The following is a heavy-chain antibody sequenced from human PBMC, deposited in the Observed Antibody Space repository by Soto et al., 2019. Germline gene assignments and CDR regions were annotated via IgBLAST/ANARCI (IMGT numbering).Heavy chain of an antibody. CDR3: AKESNPLGAFAI. Sequence: GGSLRLSCAASGFTFDDYAMHWVRQAPGKGLEWVSGISWNSGSIGYADSVKGRFTISRDNAKNSLYLQMNSLRAEDTALYYCAKESNPLGAFAIWGQGTMVTVSS. CDR2: ISWNSGSI. V-gene: IGHV3-9*01. J-gene: IGHJ3*02. CDR1: GFTFDDYA.